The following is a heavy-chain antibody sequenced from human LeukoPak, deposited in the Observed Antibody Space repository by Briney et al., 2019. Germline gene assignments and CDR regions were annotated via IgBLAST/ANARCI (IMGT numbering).Heavy chain of an antibody. CDR2: IWNDGSNK. CDR3: ARDQAVTPLDY. V-gene: IGHV3-33*01. J-gene: IGHJ4*02. D-gene: IGHD4-17*01. Sequence: GRSLRLSCAASGFTFSSYGMHWVRQAPGKGLEWVAVIWNDGSNKYYANSVKGRFTISRDNSKNTLYLQMNNLRADDTAVYYCARDQAVTPLDYWGQGTLVTVSS. CDR1: GFTFSSYG.